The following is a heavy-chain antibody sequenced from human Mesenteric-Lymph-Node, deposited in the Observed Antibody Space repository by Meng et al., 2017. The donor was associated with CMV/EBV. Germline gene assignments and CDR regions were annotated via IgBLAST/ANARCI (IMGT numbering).Heavy chain of an antibody. J-gene: IGHJ6*02. CDR3: ARDYLVATPLNYYYYYGMDV. CDR2: ISWNSGSI. V-gene: IGHV3-9*01. Sequence: SLKISCAASGFTFDDYAMHWVRQAPGKGLEWVSGISWNSGSIGYADSVKGRFTISRDNAKNSLYLQMNSLRAEDTAVYYCARDYLVATPLNYYYYYGMDVWGQGTTVTVSS. D-gene: IGHD4-23*01. CDR1: GFTFDDYA.